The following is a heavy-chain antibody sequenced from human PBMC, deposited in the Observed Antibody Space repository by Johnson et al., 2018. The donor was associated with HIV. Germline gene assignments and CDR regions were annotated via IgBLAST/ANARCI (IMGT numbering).Heavy chain of an antibody. CDR3: ARGLAADAFDI. D-gene: IGHD6-13*01. CDR2: INSDGSSS. Sequence: VQLVESGGGLVQPGGSLRLSCAASGFTLSSYWMHWVRQVPGKGPVWVSRINSDGSSSAYADSVQGRFTISRDHSKNTLYLQMNSLRAEDTAGYYCARGLAADAFDIWGQGTMVTVSS. V-gene: IGHV3-74*01. J-gene: IGHJ3*02. CDR1: GFTLSSYW.